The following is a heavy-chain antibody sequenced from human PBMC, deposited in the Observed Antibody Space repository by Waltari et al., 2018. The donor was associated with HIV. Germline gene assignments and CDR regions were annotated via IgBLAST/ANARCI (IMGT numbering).Heavy chain of an antibody. V-gene: IGHV1-3*01. CDR3: AREYDFWSGGYHYYGMDV. J-gene: IGHJ6*02. CDR2: INVGNYNT. CDR1: GYTFISYA. D-gene: IGHD3-3*01. Sequence: QVQLVQSGAVVQKPGASVRISCETSGYTFISYALHWVRQAPGQRPEWMGWINVGNYNTKYSQKFQDRVTITGDTSASTGYLDLSSLTSEDTAVYFCAREYDFWSGGYHYYGMDVWGQGTTVTVSS.